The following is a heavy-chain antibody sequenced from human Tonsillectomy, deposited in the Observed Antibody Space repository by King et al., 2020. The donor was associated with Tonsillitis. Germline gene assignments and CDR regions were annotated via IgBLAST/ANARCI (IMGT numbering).Heavy chain of an antibody. J-gene: IGHJ4*02. CDR1: GFTFSSYA. CDR2: ISGSGGST. V-gene: IGHV3-23*04. Sequence: EVQLVESGGGLVQPGGSLRLSCAASGFTFSSYAMRWVCQAPGKGLEWVSAISGSGGSTYYADSVKGRFTISRDNSKNTLYLQMNSLRAEETAVYYCAKAMYSSGWYEPFDYWGQGTLVTVSS. D-gene: IGHD6-19*01. CDR3: AKAMYSSGWYEPFDY.